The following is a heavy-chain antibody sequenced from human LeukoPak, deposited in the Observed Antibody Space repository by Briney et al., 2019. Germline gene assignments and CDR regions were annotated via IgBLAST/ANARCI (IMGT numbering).Heavy chain of an antibody. CDR1: GYSISSGYY. D-gene: IGHD5-18*01. Sequence: SETLSLTCTVSGYSISSGYYWGWIRQPPGKGLEWIGEIYHSGSTNYNPSLKSRVTISVDKSKRQFSLKLSSVTAADTAVYYCARGDARGYSYGHFHFDHWGHGTLVTVSS. J-gene: IGHJ4*01. CDR3: ARGDARGYSYGHFHFDH. V-gene: IGHV4-38-2*02. CDR2: IYHSGST.